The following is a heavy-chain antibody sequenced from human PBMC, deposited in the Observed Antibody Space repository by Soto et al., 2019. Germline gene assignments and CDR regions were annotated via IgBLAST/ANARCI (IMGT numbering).Heavy chain of an antibody. CDR1: GFTFSSYA. CDR2: ISGSGGST. V-gene: IGHV3-23*01. CDR3: AKDLLRSPLRLPTTVTSPSNY. J-gene: IGHJ4*02. D-gene: IGHD4-17*01. Sequence: EVQLLESGGGLVQPGGSLRLTCAASGFTFSSYAMSWVRQAPGKGLEWVSAISGSGGSTYYADSVKGRFTISRDNSKNTLYLQMNSLRAEDTAVYYCAKDLLRSPLRLPTTVTSPSNYWGQGTLVTVSS.